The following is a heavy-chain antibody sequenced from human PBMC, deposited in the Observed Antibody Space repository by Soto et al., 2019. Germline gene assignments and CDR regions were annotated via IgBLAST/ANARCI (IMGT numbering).Heavy chain of an antibody. CDR1: GFTFSSYA. Sequence: GGSLRLSCAASGFTFSSYAMHWVRQAPGKGLEYVSAISSNGGSTYYADSVKGRFTISRDNSKNAPYLQMGSLRAEDMAVYYCARFPGSGLSDYRGQGTLVTVSS. CDR3: ARFPGSGLSDY. V-gene: IGHV3-64*02. D-gene: IGHD6-19*01. CDR2: ISSNGGST. J-gene: IGHJ4*02.